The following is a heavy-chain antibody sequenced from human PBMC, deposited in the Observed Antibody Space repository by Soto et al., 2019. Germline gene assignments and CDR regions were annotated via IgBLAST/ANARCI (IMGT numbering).Heavy chain of an antibody. CDR1: GFTFSSYS. Sequence: PGGSLRLSCAASGFTFSSYSMNWVRQAPGKGLEWVSYISSSSSTIYYADSVKGRFTISRDNAKNSLYLQMNSLRDEDTAVYYCARGWIGQWLVLANWFDPWGQGTLVTVSS. CDR3: ARGWIGQWLVLANWFDP. J-gene: IGHJ5*02. CDR2: ISSSSSTI. D-gene: IGHD6-19*01. V-gene: IGHV3-48*02.